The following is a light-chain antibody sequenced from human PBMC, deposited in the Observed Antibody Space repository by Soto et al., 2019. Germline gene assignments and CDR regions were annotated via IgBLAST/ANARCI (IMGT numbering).Light chain of an antibody. V-gene: IGLV2-14*03. CDR1: SSDVGGSNY. Sequence: QSALTQPASVSGSPGQSITICTGTSSDVGGSNYVSWYQQLPGKAPKLMVSDVSNRPSGVSNRFSGSKSGNTASLTISGLQAEDEADYYCSSYTSSNSNVFGTGTKVTVL. J-gene: IGLJ1*01. CDR2: DVS. CDR3: SSYTSSNSNV.